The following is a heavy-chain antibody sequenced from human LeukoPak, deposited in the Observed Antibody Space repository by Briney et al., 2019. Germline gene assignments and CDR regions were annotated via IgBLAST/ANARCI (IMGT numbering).Heavy chain of an antibody. CDR3: AKVDGYSSSWYGFYFDY. Sequence: PPGGSLRLSCAASGFTFTTYGMSWVRQAPGKGLEWVSAITGSGGSTYYADSVKGRFTISRDNSKNTLYLQMNSLRAEDTAVYYCAKVDGYSSSWYGFYFDYWGQGTLVTVSS. CDR1: GFTFTTYG. J-gene: IGHJ4*02. D-gene: IGHD6-13*01. CDR2: ITGSGGST. V-gene: IGHV3-23*01.